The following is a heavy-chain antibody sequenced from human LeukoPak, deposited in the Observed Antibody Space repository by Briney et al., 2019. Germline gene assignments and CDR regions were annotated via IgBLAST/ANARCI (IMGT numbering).Heavy chain of an antibody. CDR3: ARLAQSTYYYGMDV. CDR1: GGSISSYY. V-gene: IGHV4-59*08. J-gene: IGHJ6*02. D-gene: IGHD2-2*01. Sequence: TSETLSLTCTVSGGSISSYYWSWIRQPPGKGLEWIGYIYYSGSTNYNPSLKSRVTISVDTSKNQFSLKLSSVTAADTAVYYCARLAQSTYYYGMDVWGQGTTVTVSS. CDR2: IYYSGST.